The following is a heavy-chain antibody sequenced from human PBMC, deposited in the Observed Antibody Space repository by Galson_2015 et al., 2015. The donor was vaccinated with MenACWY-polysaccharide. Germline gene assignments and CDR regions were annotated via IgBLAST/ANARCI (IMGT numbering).Heavy chain of an antibody. V-gene: IGHV3-11*01. CDR1: GFTFSDYY. CDR2: ISSSGTTI. J-gene: IGHJ3*01. Sequence: SLRLSCAASGFTFSDYYMHWIRQAPGKGLEWVSYISSSGTTIYYADSVKGRFIISRDNAKNSLHLQMNSLRAEDTAVYYCVRHEDRSCSITNPCAFHLWGQGTMVTVSS. D-gene: IGHD2-2*01. CDR3: VRHEDRSCSITNPCAFHL.